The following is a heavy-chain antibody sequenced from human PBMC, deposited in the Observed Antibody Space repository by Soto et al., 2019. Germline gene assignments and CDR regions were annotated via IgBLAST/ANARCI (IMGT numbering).Heavy chain of an antibody. J-gene: IGHJ4*02. Sequence: PGGSLRLSCAASGFTFSSYSMNWVRQAPGKGLEWVSSISSSSSYIYYADSVKGRFTISRDNSKNTLYLQMNSLRAEDTAVYYCAKFPSGYSYGSGDYAYFDYWGQGTLVTVSS. V-gene: IGHV3-21*04. CDR1: GFTFSSYS. CDR2: ISSSSSYI. CDR3: AKFPSGYSYGSGDYAYFDY. D-gene: IGHD5-18*01.